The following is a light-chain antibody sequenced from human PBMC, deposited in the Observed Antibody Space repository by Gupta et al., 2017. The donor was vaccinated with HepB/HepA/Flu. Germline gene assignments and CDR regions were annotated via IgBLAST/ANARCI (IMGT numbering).Light chain of an antibody. V-gene: IGLV2-8*01. CDR3: SSEAGSNNLWV. CDR2: EVS. Sequence: QSALTQPPSASGSPGPSVTISCTGTSSDVGRYNYVSWYQQHPGKAPKLMIFEVSKRPSGVPDRFSGSKSGNTASLTVSGLQAEDEADYYCSSEAGSNNLWVFGGGTKLTV. J-gene: IGLJ3*02. CDR1: SSDVGRYNY.